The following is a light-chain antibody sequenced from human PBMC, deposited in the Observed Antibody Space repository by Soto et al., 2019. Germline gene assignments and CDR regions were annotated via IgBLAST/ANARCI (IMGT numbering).Light chain of an antibody. CDR1: SSNIGAGYD. CDR2: GNS. V-gene: IGLV1-40*01. J-gene: IGLJ1*01. Sequence: QSVLTQPPSVSGAPGQRLTVSCTGSSSNIGAGYDVHWYQQLPGTAPKLLISGNSNRPAGVPDRFSGSKSGTSASLAITGLPAEDEAEYHCQSYDSKLRAYVFGTGTKLTVL. CDR3: QSYDSKLRAYV.